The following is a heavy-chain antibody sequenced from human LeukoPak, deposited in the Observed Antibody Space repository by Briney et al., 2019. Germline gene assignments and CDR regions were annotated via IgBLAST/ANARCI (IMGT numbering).Heavy chain of an antibody. D-gene: IGHD3-3*01. CDR3: TKSRARGMWSGLDY. CDR2: MSASGTST. J-gene: IGHJ4*02. Sequence: GGSLRLSCAASGYTFSSHALTWVRQAPGKGLEWVSSMSASGTSTYYADSVKGRFTISRDDSKTTLYLQMNSLRAEETALYYCTKSRARGMWSGLDYWAQGTLVTVSS. CDR1: GYTFSSHA. V-gene: IGHV3-23*01.